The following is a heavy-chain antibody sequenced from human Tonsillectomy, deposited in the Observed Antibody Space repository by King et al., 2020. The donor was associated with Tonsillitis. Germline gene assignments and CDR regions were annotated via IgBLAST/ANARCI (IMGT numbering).Heavy chain of an antibody. J-gene: IGHJ4*02. CDR1: GGSISSYY. CDR2: IYYSGTT. D-gene: IGHD5-24*01. Sequence: VQLQESGPGLVKPSKTLSLTCTVSGGSISSYYWSGIRQPPGKGLEWIGYIYYSGTTNYNPSLKSRVTISIDTSKNQFSLKLSSVTAADTAVYYCASVVDGYNDYWGQGTLVTVSS. V-gene: IGHV4-59*08. CDR3: ASVVDGYNDY.